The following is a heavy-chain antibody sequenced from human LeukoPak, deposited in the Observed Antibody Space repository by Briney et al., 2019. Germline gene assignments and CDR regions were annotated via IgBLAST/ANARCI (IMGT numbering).Heavy chain of an antibody. CDR2: ISSSGRSI. V-gene: IGHV3-48*03. CDR1: GFTFSSYE. J-gene: IGHJ6*04. CDR3: ARESDVLLWFGELSSGMMDV. Sequence: QSGGSLRLSCAASGFTFSSYEMNWVRQAPGKGLEWVSYISSSGRSIYYADSVKGRFTISRDNAKNSLYLQMNSLRAEDTAVYYCARESDVLLWFGELSSGMMDVWGKGTTVTISS. D-gene: IGHD3-10*01.